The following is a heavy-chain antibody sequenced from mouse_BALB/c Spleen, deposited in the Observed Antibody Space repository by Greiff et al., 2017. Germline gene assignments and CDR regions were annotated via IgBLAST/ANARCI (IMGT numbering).Heavy chain of an antibody. CDR1: GFSLTGYG. CDR2: IWGDGST. D-gene: IGHD2-3*01. CDR3: ARGGDGYSWYFDV. J-gene: IGHJ1*01. V-gene: IGHV2-6-7*01. Sequence: VQLQQSGPGLVAPSQSLSITCTVSGFSLTGYGVNWVRQPPGKGLEWLGMIWGDGSTDYNSALKSRLSISKDNSKSQVFLKMNSLQTDDTARYYCARGGDGYSWYFDVWGAGTTVTVSS.